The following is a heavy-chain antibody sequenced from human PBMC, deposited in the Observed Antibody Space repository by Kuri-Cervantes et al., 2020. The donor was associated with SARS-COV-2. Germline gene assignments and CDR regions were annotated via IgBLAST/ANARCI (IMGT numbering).Heavy chain of an antibody. Sequence: SQTLSLPCAVYGGSFSGYYWSWIRQPPGKGLEWIGEINHSGSTNYNPSLKSRVTVSVDTSKNQFSLKLSSVTAADTAVYYCARGGGYQRSTFDYWGQGTLVTVSS. D-gene: IGHD2-2*01. CDR1: GGSFSGYY. V-gene: IGHV4-34*01. CDR2: INHSGST. CDR3: ARGGGYQRSTFDY. J-gene: IGHJ4*02.